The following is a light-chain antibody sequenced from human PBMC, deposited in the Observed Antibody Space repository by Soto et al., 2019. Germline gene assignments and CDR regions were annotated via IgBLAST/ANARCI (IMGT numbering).Light chain of an antibody. J-gene: IGKJ1*01. CDR1: QTISNW. CDR2: DAS. V-gene: IGKV1-5*01. Sequence: DIQMTQSPSTLSASVGDRVTITCRASQTISNWLAWYQQKPGKAPKLLIYDASSLEGGVPSRFSGSGSGTEFTLTLSRLQPDDFATYYCQLYYSYWKFGQGIKV. CDR3: QLYYSYWK.